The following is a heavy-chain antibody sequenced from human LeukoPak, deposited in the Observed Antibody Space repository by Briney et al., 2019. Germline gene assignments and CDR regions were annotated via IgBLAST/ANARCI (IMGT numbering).Heavy chain of an antibody. CDR3: ARLWAVRGNDALV. Sequence: SETLSLTCTVSGGSISSSSYYWGWIRQPAGKGLEWIGRIYTSGSTNYNPSLKSRVTISVDTSKNQFSLKLSSVTAADTAVYYCARLWAVRGNDALVWGQGTLVTVSS. J-gene: IGHJ4*02. D-gene: IGHD1-1*01. V-gene: IGHV4-61*02. CDR2: IYTSGST. CDR1: GGSISSSSYY.